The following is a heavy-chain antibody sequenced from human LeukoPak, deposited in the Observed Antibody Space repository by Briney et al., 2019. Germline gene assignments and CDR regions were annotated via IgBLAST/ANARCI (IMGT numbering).Heavy chain of an antibody. Sequence: SETLSLTCTVSGGSISSYYWSWIRQPPGKGLEYIGYIYYSGSTNYNPSLKSRVTIPVDTSKNQFSLKLSSVTAADTAVYYCARRADGYKAPFDYWGQGTLVTVSS. CDR2: IYYSGST. CDR1: GGSISSYY. CDR3: ARRADGYKAPFDY. V-gene: IGHV4-59*08. D-gene: IGHD5-24*01. J-gene: IGHJ4*02.